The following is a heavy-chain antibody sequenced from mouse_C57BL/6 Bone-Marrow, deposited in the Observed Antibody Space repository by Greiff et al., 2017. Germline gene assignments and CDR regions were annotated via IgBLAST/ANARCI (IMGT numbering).Heavy chain of an antibody. CDR3: ARESGWLLRLDY. J-gene: IGHJ2*01. CDR2: IHPNSGST. CDR1: GYTFTSYW. V-gene: IGHV1-64*01. Sequence: QVQLQQPGAELVKPGASVKLSCKASGYTFTSYWMHWVKQRPGQGLEWIGMIHPNSGSTNYNEQFKSKATLTVDQSSSTAYMQLIILTSEDSAVYYCARESGWLLRLDYWGQGTTLTVSS. D-gene: IGHD2-3*01.